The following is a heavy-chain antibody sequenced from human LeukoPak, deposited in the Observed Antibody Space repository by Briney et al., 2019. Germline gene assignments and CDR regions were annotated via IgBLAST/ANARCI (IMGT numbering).Heavy chain of an antibody. CDR1: GYSFTSYW. Sequence: GESLKISCQGSGYSFTSYWIGWVRQMPGKGLEWMGIIHPGDSRTVYSPSFQGQVTISADKSISTAYLQWSSLKASDTAMYYCARRDSSGYYNDYWGQGTLVTVSS. D-gene: IGHD3-22*01. CDR3: ARRDSSGYYNDY. V-gene: IGHV5-51*01. CDR2: IHPGDSRT. J-gene: IGHJ4*02.